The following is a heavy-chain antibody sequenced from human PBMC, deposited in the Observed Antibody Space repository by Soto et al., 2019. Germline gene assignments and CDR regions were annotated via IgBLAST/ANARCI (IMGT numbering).Heavy chain of an antibody. CDR2: IYPGDSDT. Sequence: GESLKISCKGSGYTFTNYWIGWVRQMPGKGLEWMGIIYPGDSDTKYNTSFQGQVTISADKSITTTYLRWTSLKASDTAIYYCAASIFYYGMDVWGRGTTVTVSS. J-gene: IGHJ6*02. CDR1: GYTFTNYW. CDR3: AASIFYYGMDV. V-gene: IGHV5-51*01.